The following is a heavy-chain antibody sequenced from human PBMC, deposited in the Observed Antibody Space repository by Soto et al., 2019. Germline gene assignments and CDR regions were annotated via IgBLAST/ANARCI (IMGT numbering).Heavy chain of an antibody. CDR1: GFTVSSKY. CDR2: IQSGGPT. CDR3: AKTRGAMIYAISVYGMDV. Sequence: EVQLVESGGGLVQPGGSLRLSCAASGFTVSSKYMSWVRQAPGKGLEWVSLIQSGGPTYYADSVKGRFTISRDTSENTVHLQMDSLRAEDTAVYYCAKTRGAMIYAISVYGMDVWGQGTTVTVSS. V-gene: IGHV3-66*01. D-gene: IGHD2-8*01. J-gene: IGHJ6*02.